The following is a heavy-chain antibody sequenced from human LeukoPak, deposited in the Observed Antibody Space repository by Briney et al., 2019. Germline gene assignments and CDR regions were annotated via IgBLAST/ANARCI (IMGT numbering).Heavy chain of an antibody. CDR3: ARVGLLIGSGSFLAY. CDR2: INPNSGGT. J-gene: IGHJ4*02. Sequence: ASVKVSCKASGYTFTGYCMHWVRQAPGQGLEWMGWINPNSGGTNYAQKFQGRVTMTRDTSISTAYMELSRLRSDDTAVYYCARVGLLIGSGSFLAYWGQGTLVTVSS. V-gene: IGHV1-2*02. D-gene: IGHD3-10*02. CDR1: GYTFTGYC.